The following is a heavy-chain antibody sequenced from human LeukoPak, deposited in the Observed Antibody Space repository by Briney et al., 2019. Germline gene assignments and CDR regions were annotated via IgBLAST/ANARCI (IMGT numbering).Heavy chain of an antibody. CDR1: GVSFSGYY. J-gene: IGHJ4*02. CDR3: ARHRRIDEGFDY. Sequence: SETLSLTCAVYGVSFSGYYWSWIRQPPGKGLEWIGEINHSGSTNYNPSLKSRVTISVDTSKNQFSLKLSSVTATDTAVFYCARHRRIDEGFDYWGQGTLVTVSS. V-gene: IGHV4-34*01. CDR2: INHSGST.